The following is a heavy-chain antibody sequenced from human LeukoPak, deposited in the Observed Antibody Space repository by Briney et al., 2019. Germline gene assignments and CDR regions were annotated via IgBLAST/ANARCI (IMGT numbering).Heavy chain of an antibody. J-gene: IGHJ1*01. D-gene: IGHD3-10*01. CDR1: GFTFSYAW. CDR3: TTDAPFYGSGSYFSGFQH. Sequence: GGSLRLSCAASGFTFSYAWMSWVRQAPGKGLEWVGRIKSKTDGGTTDHAAPVKGRFTISRDDSKKTLYLQMNSLKTEDTGVYYCTTDAPFYGSGSYFSGFQHWGQGTLVTVSS. V-gene: IGHV3-15*01. CDR2: IKSKTDGGTT.